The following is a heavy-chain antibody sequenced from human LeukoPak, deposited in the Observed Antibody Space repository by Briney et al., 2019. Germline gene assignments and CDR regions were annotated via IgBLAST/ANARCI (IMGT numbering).Heavy chain of an antibody. Sequence: GGSLRLSCAASGFTVSSNYITWVRQAPGRGLEWVSVIYSGGSTYYADSVKGRFTISRDNSKNTLYLQMNSLRAEDTAVYYCARSYYDILTGFGYFDYWGQGTLVTVSS. CDR2: IYSGGST. D-gene: IGHD3-9*01. J-gene: IGHJ4*02. CDR3: ARSYYDILTGFGYFDY. V-gene: IGHV3-66*01. CDR1: GFTVSSNY.